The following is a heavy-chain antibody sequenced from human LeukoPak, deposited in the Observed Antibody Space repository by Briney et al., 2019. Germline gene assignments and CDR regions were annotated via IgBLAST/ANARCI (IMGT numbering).Heavy chain of an antibody. CDR2: ISSSSYI. J-gene: IGHJ4*02. V-gene: IGHV3-21*01. D-gene: IGHD6-13*01. Sequence: GGSLRLSCAASGFTFSSYSMNWVRQAPGKGLEWVSSISSSSYIYYADSVKGRFTISRDNAKNSLYLQMNSLRAEDTAVYYCARARGSWYFDYWGQGTLVTVSS. CDR3: ARARGSWYFDY. CDR1: GFTFSSYS.